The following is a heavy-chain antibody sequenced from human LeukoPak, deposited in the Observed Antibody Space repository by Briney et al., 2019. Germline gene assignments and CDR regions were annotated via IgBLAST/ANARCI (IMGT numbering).Heavy chain of an antibody. J-gene: IGHJ4*02. CDR2: ISGSGGNT. CDR1: GFNFSTYL. V-gene: IGHV3-23*01. D-gene: IGHD4-17*01. Sequence: QTGGSLRLSCAASGFNFSTYLMSWVRQAPGKGLEWVSAISGSGGNTYYADSVKGRFTISRDNSKNTLYLQMNSLRAEDTAVYYCAKLSVTYIFDYWGLGTLVTVSS. CDR3: AKLSVTYIFDY.